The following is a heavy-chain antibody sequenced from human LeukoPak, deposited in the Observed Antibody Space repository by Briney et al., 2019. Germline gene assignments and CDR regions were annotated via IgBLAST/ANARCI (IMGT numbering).Heavy chain of an antibody. CDR1: GGSISSSSYY. V-gene: IGHV4-39*01. Sequence: PSQTLSLTCTVSGGSISSSSYYWGWIRQPPGKGLEWIGSIYYSGSTYYNPSLKSRVTISVDTSKNQFSLKLSSVTAADTAVYYCARHGGSWYSYYYYMDVWGKGTTVTVSS. D-gene: IGHD6-13*01. CDR2: IYYSGST. CDR3: ARHGGSWYSYYYYMDV. J-gene: IGHJ6*03.